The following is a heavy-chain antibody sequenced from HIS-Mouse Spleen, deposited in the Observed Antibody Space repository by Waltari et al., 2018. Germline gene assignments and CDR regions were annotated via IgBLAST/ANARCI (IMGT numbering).Heavy chain of an antibody. CDR2: IKQDGSEK. J-gene: IGHJ4*02. Sequence: EVQLVESGGGLVQPGGSLSTVCADPGFSCSSLGRSWVRQAPGKGLEWVANIKQDGSEKYYVDSVKGRFTISRDNAKNSLYLQMNSLRAEDTAVYYCAREGDSGSYFDYWGQGTLVTVSS. CDR1: GFSCSSLG. D-gene: IGHD1-26*01. CDR3: AREGDSGSYFDY. V-gene: IGHV3-7*01.